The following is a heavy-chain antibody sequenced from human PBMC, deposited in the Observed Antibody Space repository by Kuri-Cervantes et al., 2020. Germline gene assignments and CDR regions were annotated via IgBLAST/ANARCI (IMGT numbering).Heavy chain of an antibody. V-gene: IGHV1-18*01. J-gene: IGHJ4*02. CDR1: GYTFTSYA. D-gene: IGHD3-9*01. CDR2: ISAYNGNT. Sequence: ASVKVSCKASGYTFTSYAMNWVRQAPGQGLEWMGWISAYNGNTNYAQKLQGRVTMTTDTSTSTAYMELRSLRSDDTAVYYCARAQYDILTGYSVDYWGQGTLVTVSS. CDR3: ARAQYDILTGYSVDY.